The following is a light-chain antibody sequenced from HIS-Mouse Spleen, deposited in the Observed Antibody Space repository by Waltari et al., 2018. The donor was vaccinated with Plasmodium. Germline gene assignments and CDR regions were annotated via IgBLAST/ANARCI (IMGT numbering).Light chain of an antibody. CDR1: QSVSSN. CDR2: GAY. V-gene: IGKV3-15*01. J-gene: IGKJ5*01. Sequence: EIVMTQSPATLSVSPGERATLSCRASQSVSSNLAWYQQKPGQAPRLLIYGAYTRATGIPARFSGSGSGTEFTLTISSMQSEDFAGYYCQQYNNWPTFGQGTRLEIK. CDR3: QQYNNWPT.